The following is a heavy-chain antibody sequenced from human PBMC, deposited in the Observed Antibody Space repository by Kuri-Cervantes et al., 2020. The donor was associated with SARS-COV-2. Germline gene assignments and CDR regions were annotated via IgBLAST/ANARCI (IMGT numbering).Heavy chain of an antibody. CDR1: GFTVSSNY. V-gene: IGHV3-66*02. CDR2: IYSGGST. J-gene: IGHJ4*02. D-gene: IGHD1-26*01. CDR3: APGELLRGPNDY. Sequence: GGSLRLSCAASGFTVSSNYMSWVRQAPGKGLEWVLVIYSGGSTYYADSVKGRFTISRDNSKNTLYLQMNSLRAEDTAVYYCAPGELLRGPNDYWGQGTLVTVSS.